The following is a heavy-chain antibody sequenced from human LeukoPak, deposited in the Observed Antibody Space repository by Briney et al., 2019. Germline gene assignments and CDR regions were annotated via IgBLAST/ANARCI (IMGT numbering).Heavy chain of an antibody. V-gene: IGHV5-51*01. CDR1: GYSFTSYW. CDR2: IYPGDSDT. CDR3: ASQLFSRPDYYYYYVDV. D-gene: IGHD2-21*01. J-gene: IGHJ6*03. Sequence: GESLKISCKGSGYSFTSYWIGWVRQMPGKGLEWMGIIYPGDSDTRYSPSFQGQVTISADKSISTAYLQWSSLKASDTAMYYCASQLFSRPDYYYYYVDVWGKGTTVTVSS.